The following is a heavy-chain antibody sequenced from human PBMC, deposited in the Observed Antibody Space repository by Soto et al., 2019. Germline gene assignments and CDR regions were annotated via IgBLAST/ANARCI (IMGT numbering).Heavy chain of an antibody. J-gene: IGHJ5*02. CDR2: IKEDGSQK. V-gene: IGHV3-7*01. D-gene: IGHD1-26*01. CDR3: SRHQVGDPVTAS. Sequence: EVQLVESGGGLVQPGGSLRLSCAASGFSFSMYWMSWVRQAPGKGLEWVANIKEDGSQKYYVDSVKGRFTIYRDNAKNSLYLQMNSLRAEDTAVYYCSRHQVGDPVTASWGQGTLVTVSS. CDR1: GFSFSMYW.